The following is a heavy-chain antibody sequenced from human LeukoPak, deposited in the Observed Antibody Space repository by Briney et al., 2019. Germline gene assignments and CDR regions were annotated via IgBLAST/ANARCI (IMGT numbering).Heavy chain of an antibody. CDR1: GGSITTADFD. D-gene: IGHD1-26*01. Sequence: PSETQSLTCAVSGGSITTADFDWAWIRQPPGQGFEWIATISSSGKAYYYPSLMSRVTISVDTSKNHFSLDVTSVTAADTGLFYCARFKGGTGFDYWGRGVLVIVS. J-gene: IGHJ4*02. V-gene: IGHV4-39*02. CDR3: ARFKGGTGFDY. CDR2: ISSSGKA.